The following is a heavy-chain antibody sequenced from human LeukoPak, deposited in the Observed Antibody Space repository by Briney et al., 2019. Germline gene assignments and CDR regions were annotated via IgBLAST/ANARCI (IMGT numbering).Heavy chain of an antibody. CDR3: ARGPPGVTRYFDWRGDY. V-gene: IGHV1-69*13. Sequence: SVKVSCKASGGTFNSYAISWVRQAPGQGLEWMGGIIPIFGTPNNAQKCKGRVTIIADESTSTAYMELSSLRSEDTAVYYCARGPPGVTRYFDWRGDYWGKGTLVTVSS. CDR1: GGTFNSYA. J-gene: IGHJ4*02. D-gene: IGHD3-9*01. CDR2: IIPIFGTP.